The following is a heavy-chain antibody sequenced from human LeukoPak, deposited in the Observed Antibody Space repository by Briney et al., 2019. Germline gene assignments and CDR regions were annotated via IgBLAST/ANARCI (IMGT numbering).Heavy chain of an antibody. CDR1: GFTVSTNY. CDR2: IDWNSGKT. J-gene: IGHJ4*02. Sequence: GGSLRLSCAASGFTVSTNYMSWVRQAPGKGLEWVSGIDWNSGKTAYADSVKGRFTISRDNAKNSLYLQMNSLKAEDTALYYCAKDMGIKGVNFFYFNSWGQGTLVTVSS. V-gene: IGHV3-9*01. D-gene: IGHD2-8*01. CDR3: AKDMGIKGVNFFYFNS.